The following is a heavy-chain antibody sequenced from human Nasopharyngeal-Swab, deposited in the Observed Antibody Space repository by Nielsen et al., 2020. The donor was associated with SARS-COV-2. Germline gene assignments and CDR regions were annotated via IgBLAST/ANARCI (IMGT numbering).Heavy chain of an antibody. V-gene: IGHV3-23*01. CDR2: ISGSGGST. Sequence: GESLKISCAASGFTFSSYAMSWVRKAPGKGLEWVSAISGSGGSTYYADSVKGRFTISRDNSKNTLYLQMNSLRAEDTAVYYCAKDSGYSSGWYLDYWGQGTLVTVSS. CDR3: AKDSGYSSGWYLDY. D-gene: IGHD6-19*01. J-gene: IGHJ4*02. CDR1: GFTFSSYA.